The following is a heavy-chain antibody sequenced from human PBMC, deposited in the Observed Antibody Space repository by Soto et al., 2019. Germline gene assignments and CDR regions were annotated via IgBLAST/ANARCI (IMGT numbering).Heavy chain of an antibody. J-gene: IGHJ4*02. CDR1: GGTFSSDS. D-gene: IGHD2-15*01. CDR3: ARSGGLDRDFNY. CDR2: IIPMFDTP. V-gene: IGHV1-69*12. Sequence: QVQLVQSGAAVKKPGSSVKVSCKASGGTFSSDSFSWVRQAPGQGLEWMGGIIPMFDTPIYAQKFQDRVTITADETTSTAYMQLSRLRSGDTAVYYCARSGGLDRDFNYWGQGSLVTVSS.